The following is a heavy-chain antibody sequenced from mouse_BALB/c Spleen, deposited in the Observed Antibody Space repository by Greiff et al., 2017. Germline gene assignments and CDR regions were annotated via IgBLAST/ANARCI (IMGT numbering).Heavy chain of an antibody. Sequence: EVKLVESGGGLVKPGGSLKLSCAASGFTFSDYYMYWVRQTPEKRLEWVATISDGGSYTYYPDSVKGRFNISRDNAKNNLYLQMSSLMSEDTAMYYCASVPDSYYAMDYWGQGTSVTVSS. V-gene: IGHV5-4*02. D-gene: IGHD2-13*01. J-gene: IGHJ4*01. CDR3: ASVPDSYYAMDY. CDR2: ISDGGSYT. CDR1: GFTFSDYY.